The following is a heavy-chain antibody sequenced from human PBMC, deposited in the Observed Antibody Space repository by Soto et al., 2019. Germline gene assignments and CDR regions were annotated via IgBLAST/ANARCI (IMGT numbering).Heavy chain of an antibody. V-gene: IGHV1-3*01. CDR1: GYTFTSYA. CDR3: ARAIRDMMTAADFDY. J-gene: IGHJ4*02. CDR2: INAGNGNT. Sequence: GASVKVSCKASGYTFTSYAMHWVRQAPGQRLEWMGWINAGNGNTKYSQKFQGRVTITRDTSASTAYMELSSLRSEDTAVYYCARAIRDMMTAADFDYWGQGTLVTVS. D-gene: IGHD3-16*01.